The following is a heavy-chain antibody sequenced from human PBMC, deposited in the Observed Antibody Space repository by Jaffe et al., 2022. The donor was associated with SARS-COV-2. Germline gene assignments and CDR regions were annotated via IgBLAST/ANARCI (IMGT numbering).Heavy chain of an antibody. CDR1: GFTFNNFA. Sequence: EVQLLESGGGLVQPGGSLRLSCAASGFTFNNFAMNWVRQAPGKGLEWVSAISGSGENTYYADSVKGRFTISRDNSKNTLYLQMNGLRAEDAAVYYCAKDPRYHWNSGWFDPWGQGTLVTVSS. D-gene: IGHD1-7*01. CDR2: ISGSGENT. CDR3: AKDPRYHWNSGWFDP. J-gene: IGHJ5*02. V-gene: IGHV3-23*01.